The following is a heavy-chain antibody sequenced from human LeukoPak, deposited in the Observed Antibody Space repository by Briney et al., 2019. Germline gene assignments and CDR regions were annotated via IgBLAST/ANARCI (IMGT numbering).Heavy chain of an antibody. V-gene: IGHV3-30*02. CDR1: GFTFSTYA. CDR3: AKGFGVASYYYYMDV. D-gene: IGHD3-3*01. J-gene: IGHJ6*03. Sequence: GGSLRLSCAASGFTFSTYAMHWVRQAPGKGLEWVAFIRYDGSNEYCADSVKGRLTISRDNYKNTLYLQMNSLKAEDTAVYYCAKGFGVASYYYYMDVWGKGATVIVSS. CDR2: IRYDGSNE.